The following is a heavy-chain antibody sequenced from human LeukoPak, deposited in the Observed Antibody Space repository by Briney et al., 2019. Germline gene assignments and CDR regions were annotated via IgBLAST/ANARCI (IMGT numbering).Heavy chain of an antibody. D-gene: IGHD3-9*01. CDR1: GYPFTSYA. CDR2: INAGNGNT. Sequence: ASVKVSCTASGYPFTSYAMHWVRQAPGQRLEWMGWINAGNGNTKYSQKCQGRVTITRDTSASTAYMELSSLRSEDTAVYYCARFKASFDYQLLDVWGQGTTVTVSS. J-gene: IGHJ6*02. V-gene: IGHV1-3*01. CDR3: ARFKASFDYQLLDV.